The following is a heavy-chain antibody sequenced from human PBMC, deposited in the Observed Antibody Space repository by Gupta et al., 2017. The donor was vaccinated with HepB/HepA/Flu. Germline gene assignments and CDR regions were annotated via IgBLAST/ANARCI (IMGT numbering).Heavy chain of an antibody. Sequence: QFHLQQSCSGLLKPSDPLSLTCAVYGGSFSGYYWSWIRQPPGKGLEWIGEINHSGSTNYNPSLKSRVTISVDTYKNQFSLKLSSVTAEDTDVYYCARRVDENYYYGSGSKGFDPWGQGTLVPVSS. CDR2: INHSGST. J-gene: IGHJ5*02. CDR1: GGSFSGYY. CDR3: ARRVDENYYYGSGSKGFDP. D-gene: IGHD3-10*01. V-gene: IGHV4-34*01.